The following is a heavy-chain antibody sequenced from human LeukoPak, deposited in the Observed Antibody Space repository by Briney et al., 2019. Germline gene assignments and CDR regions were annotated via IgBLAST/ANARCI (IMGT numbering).Heavy chain of an antibody. CDR3: ARAGGGAGTSFYYYYGMDV. J-gene: IGHJ6*02. Sequence: GRSLRLSCAASGFTFSSYAMHWVRQAPGKGLEYGSAISSNGGSTYYANSVKGRFTISRDNSKNTLYLQMGSLRAEDMAVYYCARAGGGAGTSFYYYYGMDVWGQGTTVTVSS. D-gene: IGHD6-19*01. CDR2: ISSNGGST. CDR1: GFTFSSYA. V-gene: IGHV3-64*01.